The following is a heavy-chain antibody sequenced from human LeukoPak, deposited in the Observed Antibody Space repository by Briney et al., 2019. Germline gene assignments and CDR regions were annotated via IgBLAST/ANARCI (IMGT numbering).Heavy chain of an antibody. D-gene: IGHD3-22*01. J-gene: IGHJ4*02. CDR2: IYHSGST. V-gene: IGHV4-30-2*01. CDR1: GGSISSGGYY. CDR3: ASLKGYYYDSSGYYYLDY. Sequence: PSETLSLTCTVSGGSISSGGYYWSWIRQPPGKGLEWIGYIYHSGSTYYNPSLKSRVTISVDRSKNQFSLKLSSVTAADTAVYYCASLKGYYYDSSGYYYLDYWGQGTLVTVSS.